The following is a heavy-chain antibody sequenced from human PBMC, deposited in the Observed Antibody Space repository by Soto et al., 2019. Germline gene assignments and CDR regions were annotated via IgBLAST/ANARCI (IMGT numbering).Heavy chain of an antibody. Sequence: SVKVSCKASGGTFSSYTISWVRQAPGQGLEWMGRIIPILGIANYAQKFQGRVTITADKSTSTAYMELSSLRSEDTAVYYCARDCSGGSCEHYWGQGTLVTVSS. D-gene: IGHD2-15*01. CDR3: ARDCSGGSCEHY. CDR2: IIPILGIA. J-gene: IGHJ4*02. V-gene: IGHV1-69*04. CDR1: GGTFSSYT.